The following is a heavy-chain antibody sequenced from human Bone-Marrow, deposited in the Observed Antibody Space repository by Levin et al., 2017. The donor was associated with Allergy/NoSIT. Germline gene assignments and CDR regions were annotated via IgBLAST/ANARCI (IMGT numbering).Heavy chain of an antibody. Sequence: SVKVSCKASGGTFSSYTISWVRQAPGQGLEWMGRIIPILGIANYAQKFQGRVTITADKSTSTAYMELSSLRSEDTAVYYCARGPSDYYDSSGYYYYIDYWGQGTLVTVSS. CDR3: ARGPSDYYDSSGYYYYIDY. D-gene: IGHD3-22*01. J-gene: IGHJ4*02. CDR1: GGTFSSYT. CDR2: IIPILGIA. V-gene: IGHV1-69*02.